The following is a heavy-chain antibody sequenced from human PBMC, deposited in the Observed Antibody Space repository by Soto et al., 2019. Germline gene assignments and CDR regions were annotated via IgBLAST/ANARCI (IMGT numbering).Heavy chain of an antibody. CDR1: GGSISSYY. CDR2: IYTSGST. Sequence: KPSETLSLTCTVSGGSISSYYWSWIRQPAGKGLEWIGRIYTSGSTNYNPSLRSRVTMSVDTSKNQFSLKLSSVTAADTAVYYCARGLAARPRDYYYGMDVWGQGTTVTSP. J-gene: IGHJ6*02. V-gene: IGHV4-4*07. CDR3: ARGLAARPRDYYYGMDV. D-gene: IGHD6-6*01.